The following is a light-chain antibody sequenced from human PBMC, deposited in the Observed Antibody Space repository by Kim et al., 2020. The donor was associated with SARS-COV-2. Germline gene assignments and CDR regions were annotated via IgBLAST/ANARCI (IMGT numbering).Light chain of an antibody. J-gene: IGLJ2*01. Sequence: ASVKLTCTLSSGHSSYAIAWHQQQPEKGPRYLMKLNSDGSHSKGDGIPDRFSGSSSGAERYLTICSLQSEDEADYYCQTWGTGILVFGGGTQLTVL. CDR2: LNSDGSH. CDR1: SGHSSYA. CDR3: QTWGTGILV. V-gene: IGLV4-69*01.